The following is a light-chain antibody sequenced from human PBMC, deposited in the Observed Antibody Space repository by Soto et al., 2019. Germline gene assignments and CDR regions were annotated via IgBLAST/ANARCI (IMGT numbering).Light chain of an antibody. CDR3: QQYDGY. Sequence: IQMTQSPSTLAASVGDRVTITCLASQNINRWLAWYQQKPGKAPKVLIYDASSLESGVPSRFSGSGSGTELTLTITSLQPDDFATYYCQQYDGYFGPGTKVDFK. J-gene: IGKJ3*01. CDR2: DAS. CDR1: QNINRW. V-gene: IGKV1-5*01.